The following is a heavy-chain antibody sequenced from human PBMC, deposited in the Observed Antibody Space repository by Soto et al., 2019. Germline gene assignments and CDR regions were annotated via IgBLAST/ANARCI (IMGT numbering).Heavy chain of an antibody. J-gene: IGHJ6*03. Sequence: ASLTLRHPKTVAEGNISSFYGSWILQTPGKGLEWIGYIYYSGSTNYNPSLKSRVTISVDTSKNQFSLKLSSVTAADTAVYYCARNLEAASWGYYYHYMGVWGKGTLLTVSS. CDR1: EGNISSFY. CDR2: IYYSGST. CDR3: ARNLEAASWGYYYHYMGV. V-gene: IGHV4-59*01. D-gene: IGHD2-15*01.